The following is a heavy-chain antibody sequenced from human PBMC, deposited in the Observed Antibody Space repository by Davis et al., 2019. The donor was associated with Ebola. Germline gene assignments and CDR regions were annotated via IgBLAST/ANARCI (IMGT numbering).Heavy chain of an antibody. Sequence: GESLKISCEASGITFSDYFMSWIRQAPGKELEWISYISGSGSTKYLADSVEGRFTIFRDNAKKSLYLQMNGLRVEDTAVYYCAGVAGAATWNWYFDLWGRGTLVSVSS. D-gene: IGHD6-13*01. CDR3: AGVAGAATWNWYFDL. CDR2: ISGSGSTK. CDR1: GITFSDYF. V-gene: IGHV3-11*04. J-gene: IGHJ2*01.